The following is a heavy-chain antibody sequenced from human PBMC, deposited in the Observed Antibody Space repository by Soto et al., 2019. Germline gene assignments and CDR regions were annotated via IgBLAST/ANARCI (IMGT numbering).Heavy chain of an antibody. CDR3: AHRVLRTVFGLVTTTAIYFDF. J-gene: IGHJ4*02. CDR2: IYWADDK. Sequence: QITLNESGPTQVKPRQTLTLTCTFSGFSLTTSGVGVGWIRQSPGKAPEWLALIYWADDKRYSPSLKSRLTITNDTSKNQVVLTMADLDPADTATYYCAHRVLRTVFGLVTTTAIYFDFWGQGTPVAVSS. D-gene: IGHD3-3*01. CDR1: GFSLTTSGVG. V-gene: IGHV2-5*02.